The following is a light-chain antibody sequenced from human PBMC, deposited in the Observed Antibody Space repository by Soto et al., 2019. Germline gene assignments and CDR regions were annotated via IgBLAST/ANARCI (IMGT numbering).Light chain of an antibody. CDR2: GAS. Sequence: IVLTQSPGTLSLSPGERATLSCRDSQSVSSSDLAWYQQRPGQAPRLLIYGASSRATGIPDRFSGSGSGTDFTLTISRLEPEDFAVYFCQQYGSSPQTFGQGTKV. V-gene: IGKV3-20*01. J-gene: IGKJ1*01. CDR3: QQYGSSPQT. CDR1: QSVSSSD.